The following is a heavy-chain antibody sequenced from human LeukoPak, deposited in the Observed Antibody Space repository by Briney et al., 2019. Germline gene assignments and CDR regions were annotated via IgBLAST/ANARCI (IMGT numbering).Heavy chain of an antibody. CDR3: VGGGDWLPEY. CDR1: GASVSGKF. J-gene: IGHJ4*01. CDR2: IYYSGTT. D-gene: IGHD3/OR15-3a*01. Sequence: SETLSLTCAVSGASVSGKFWSWIRHSPGNGLEWIGLIYYSGTTKFNPSLEGRVAMSVDTSNNQFSLSLNSVTTADTAVYFCVGGGDWLPEYWGHGTQVIVSS. V-gene: IGHV4-59*02.